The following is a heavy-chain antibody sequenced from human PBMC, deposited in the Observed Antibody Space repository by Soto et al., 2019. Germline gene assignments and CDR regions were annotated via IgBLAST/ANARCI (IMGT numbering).Heavy chain of an antibody. CDR1: GFTFSSYA. J-gene: IGHJ4*02. V-gene: IGHV3-23*01. CDR2: ISGSGGST. D-gene: IGHD1-26*01. CDR3: AKARVRIVGANSFDY. Sequence: GGSLRLSCAASGFTFSSYAMSWVRQAPGRGLEWVSGISGSGGSTYYADSVKGRFTISRDNSKDTLYLQMNSLGPDDTAVYFCAKARVRIVGANSFDYWGQGTPVTVSS.